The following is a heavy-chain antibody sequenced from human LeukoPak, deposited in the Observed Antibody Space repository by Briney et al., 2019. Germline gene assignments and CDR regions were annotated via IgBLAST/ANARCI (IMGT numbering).Heavy chain of an antibody. CDR2: IYYSGST. V-gene: IGHV4-39*01. J-gene: IGHJ4*02. CDR3: ATRPGIAVSSPHGEGDYFDY. CDR1: GGSINTNTYY. Sequence: KSSETLSLTCTVSGGSINTNTYYWGWIRQPPGKGLEWIGSIYYSGSTYYNPSFKSRVTISVDTSKNQFSLKLSSVTAADTAVYYCATRPGIAVSSPHGEGDYFDYWGQGTLVTVSS. D-gene: IGHD6-19*01.